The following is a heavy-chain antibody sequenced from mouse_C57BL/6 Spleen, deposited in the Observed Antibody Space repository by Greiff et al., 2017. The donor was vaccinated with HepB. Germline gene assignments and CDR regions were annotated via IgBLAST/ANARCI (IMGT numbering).Heavy chain of an antibody. V-gene: IGHV1-55*01. CDR1: GYTFTSYW. CDR3: ARPHYGSSPWFAY. D-gene: IGHD1-1*01. Sequence: QVQLKQPGAELVKPGASVKMSCKASGYTFTSYWITWVKQRPGQGLEWIGDIYPGSGSTNYNEKFKSKATLTVDTSSSTAYMQLSSLTSEDSAVYYCARPHYGSSPWFAYWGQGTLVTVSA. CDR2: IYPGSGST. J-gene: IGHJ3*01.